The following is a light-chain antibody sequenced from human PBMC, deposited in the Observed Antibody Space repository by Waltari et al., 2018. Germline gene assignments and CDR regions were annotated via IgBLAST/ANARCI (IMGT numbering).Light chain of an antibody. V-gene: IGLV2-18*02. CDR3: NSFTSSNTWV. CDR1: SSYIGSYKP. CDR2: EVT. J-gene: IGLJ3*02. Sequence: QSALTQPPSVSGSPGQSVPISFTGTSSYIGSYKPFLWYQQSPGTAPKLMIYEVTNRPSGVPDRFSGSKSANTASLTISGLQVEDEADYYCNSFTSSNTWVFGGGTRLTVL.